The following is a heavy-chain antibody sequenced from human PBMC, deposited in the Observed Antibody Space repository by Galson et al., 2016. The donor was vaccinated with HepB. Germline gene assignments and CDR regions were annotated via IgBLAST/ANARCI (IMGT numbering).Heavy chain of an antibody. CDR1: GFTFSTYA. J-gene: IGHJ6*02. Sequence: LRLSCAASGFTFSTYAMSWVRQGPGKGLEWVSGVSGSGSSTDYADSVKGRLTISRDNSKNTLYLQMNSLRAEDTAVYYCAKDGLMVNADYYYGVDVWGQGTTVTVSS. V-gene: IGHV3-23*01. D-gene: IGHD5-18*01. CDR3: AKDGLMVNADYYYGVDV. CDR2: VSGSGSST.